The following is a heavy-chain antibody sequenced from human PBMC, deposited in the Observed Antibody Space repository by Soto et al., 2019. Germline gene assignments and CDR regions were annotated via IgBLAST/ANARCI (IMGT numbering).Heavy chain of an antibody. CDR2: ISHDGRIE. V-gene: IGHV3-30-3*01. CDR1: GFTFSSFA. J-gene: IGHJ5*02. D-gene: IGHD3-3*01. Sequence: QVHLVESGGGVVQPGRSLRLSCAASGFTFSSFALHWVRQAPGEGLEWVALISHDGRIENYADSVKGRFIISRDNSKHTVYMQMDSLRIEDTGVYYCARDGLPDDFRSGGYWFDPWGQGTQVTGS. CDR3: ARDGLPDDFRSGGYWFDP.